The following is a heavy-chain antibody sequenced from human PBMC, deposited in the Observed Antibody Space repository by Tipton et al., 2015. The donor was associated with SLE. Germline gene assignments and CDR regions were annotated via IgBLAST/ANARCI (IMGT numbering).Heavy chain of an antibody. V-gene: IGHV4-39*07. Sequence: TLSLTCTVSGGSISSSSYYWGWIRQPPGKGLEWIGSIYYSGSTYYNPSLKSRVTISVDTSKNQFSLKLSSVTAADTAVYYCASVYDYGDYEGYFDLWGRGTLVTVSS. CDR2: IYYSGST. CDR1: GGSISSSSYY. CDR3: ASVYDYGDYEGYFDL. J-gene: IGHJ2*01. D-gene: IGHD4-17*01.